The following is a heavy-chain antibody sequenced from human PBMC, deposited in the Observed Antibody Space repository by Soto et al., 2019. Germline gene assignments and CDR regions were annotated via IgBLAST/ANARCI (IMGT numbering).Heavy chain of an antibody. D-gene: IGHD3-3*01. V-gene: IGHV2-5*02. CDR3: AHRVLRTVFGLVTTTAIYFDF. J-gene: IGHJ4*02. Sequence: QITLNESGPTQVKPRQSLTLTCTFSGFSLTTSGVGVGWIRQSPGKAPEWLALIYWDDDKRYSPSLKSSFTITKDTSKNRVVLTMADLYPADTATYYCAHRVLRTVFGLVTTTAIYFDFWGQGTPVAVSS. CDR1: GFSLTTSGVG. CDR2: IYWDDDK.